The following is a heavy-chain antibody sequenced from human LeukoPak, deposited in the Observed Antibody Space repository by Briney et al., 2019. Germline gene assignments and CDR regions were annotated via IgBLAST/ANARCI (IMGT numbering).Heavy chain of an antibody. V-gene: IGHV4-39*07. CDR3: ARMIPATPDYFDC. Sequence: SETLSLTCTVSGGSISSSSYYWGWIRQTPGTGLEWLGEIHHSGTTNYNPSLKSRVVISVDKSKNQFSLRLKSVTAADTAMYYCARMIPATPDYFDCWGQGTLITVSS. D-gene: IGHD2-15*01. CDR2: IHHSGTT. J-gene: IGHJ4*02. CDR1: GGSISSSSYY.